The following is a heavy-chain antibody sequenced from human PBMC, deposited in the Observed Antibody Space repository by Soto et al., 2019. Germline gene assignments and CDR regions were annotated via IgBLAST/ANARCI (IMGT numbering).Heavy chain of an antibody. D-gene: IGHD6-6*01. CDR1: GFTFSSYA. Sequence: EVQLLESGGGLVQPGGSLRLSCAASGFTFSSYAMRWVRQAPGKGLEWVSAIRGSGGSTYYADSVKGRFTISRDNSKNTLYLQMNSLRAEDTAVYYCSKDQGDPIYQLYFDYWGQGTLGTVSS. CDR2: IRGSGGST. CDR3: SKDQGDPIYQLYFDY. V-gene: IGHV3-23*01. J-gene: IGHJ4*02.